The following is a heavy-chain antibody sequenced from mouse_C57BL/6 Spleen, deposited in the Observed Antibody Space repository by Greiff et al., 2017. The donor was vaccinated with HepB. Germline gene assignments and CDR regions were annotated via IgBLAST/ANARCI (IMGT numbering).Heavy chain of an antibody. Sequence: QVQLQQSGPELVKPGASVKISCKASGYAFSSSWMNWVKQRPGKGLEWIGRIYPGDGDTNYNGKFKGKATLTADKSSSTAYMQLSSLTSEDSAVYFCATGLPGYYFDYWGQGTTLTVSS. CDR2: IYPGDGDT. CDR3: ATGLPGYYFDY. D-gene: IGHD2-2*01. V-gene: IGHV1-82*01. J-gene: IGHJ2*01. CDR1: GYAFSSSW.